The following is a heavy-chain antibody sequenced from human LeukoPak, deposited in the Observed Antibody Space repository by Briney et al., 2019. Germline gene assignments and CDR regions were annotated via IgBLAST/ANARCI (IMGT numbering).Heavy chain of an antibody. D-gene: IGHD6-13*01. CDR3: ARGRLVAAAGTYYFDY. Sequence: PSETLSLTCAVYGGSFSGYYWSWIRQPPGKGPEWIGEINHSGSTNYNPSLKSRVTISVDTSKNQFSLKLSSVTAADTAVYYCARGRLVAAAGTYYFDYWGQGTLVTVSS. J-gene: IGHJ4*02. CDR2: INHSGST. CDR1: GGSFSGYY. V-gene: IGHV4-34*01.